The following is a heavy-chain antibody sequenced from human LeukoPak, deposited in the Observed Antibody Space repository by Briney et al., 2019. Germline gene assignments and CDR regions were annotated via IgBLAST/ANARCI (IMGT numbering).Heavy chain of an antibody. CDR3: ARDGITYYYGMDV. Sequence: GGSLRLSCAAAGFTFSSYAMHWVRQAPGKGLEWVAVISYDGSNKYYADSVKGRFTISRDNSKNTLYLQMNSLRAEDTAVYYCARDGITYYYGMDVWGQGTTVTVSS. D-gene: IGHD1/OR15-1a*01. J-gene: IGHJ6*02. V-gene: IGHV3-30-3*01. CDR2: ISYDGSNK. CDR1: GFTFSSYA.